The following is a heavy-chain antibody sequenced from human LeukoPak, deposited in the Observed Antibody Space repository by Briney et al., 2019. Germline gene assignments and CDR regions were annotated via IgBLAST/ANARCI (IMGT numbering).Heavy chain of an antibody. Sequence: GGSLRLSCAASGFTFSSYAMSWVRQAPGKGLEWVSAISGSGGSTYYADSVKGRFTISRDNSKNTLYLQMNSLRAEDTAVYYCAKDRQAIQLWLSSIDYWGRGTLVTVSS. CDR2: ISGSGGST. D-gene: IGHD5-18*01. CDR3: AKDRQAIQLWLSSIDY. V-gene: IGHV3-23*01. J-gene: IGHJ4*02. CDR1: GFTFSSYA.